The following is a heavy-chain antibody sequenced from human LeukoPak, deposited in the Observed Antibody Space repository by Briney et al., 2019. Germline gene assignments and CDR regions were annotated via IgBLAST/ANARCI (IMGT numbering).Heavy chain of an antibody. D-gene: IGHD3-16*02. CDR1: GGTFSSYA. J-gene: IGHJ5*02. CDR2: IIPIFGTA. Sequence: SVKVSCKASGGTFSSYAISWVRQAPGQGLEWMGGIIPIFGTANYAQKFQGRVTITADKSPSTAYMELSSLRSEDTAVYYCARGNLDLYDYVWGSYPDWFDPWGQGTLVTVSS. CDR3: ARGNLDLYDYVWGSYPDWFDP. V-gene: IGHV1-69*06.